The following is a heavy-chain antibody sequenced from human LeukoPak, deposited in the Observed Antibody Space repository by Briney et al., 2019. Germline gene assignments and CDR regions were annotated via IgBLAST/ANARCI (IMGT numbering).Heavy chain of an antibody. CDR3: ARGAAGISP. Sequence: GGSLRLSCGGSGLTFRGYAIHWVRQAPGKGLEWVAVISFDGDNQYYADSVKGRFTISRDNSKKTRFLQMNSLRVEDTAFYYCARGAAGISPWGQGTLVTVSS. J-gene: IGHJ4*02. CDR1: GLTFRGYA. D-gene: IGHD6-13*01. CDR2: ISFDGDNQ. V-gene: IGHV3-30*04.